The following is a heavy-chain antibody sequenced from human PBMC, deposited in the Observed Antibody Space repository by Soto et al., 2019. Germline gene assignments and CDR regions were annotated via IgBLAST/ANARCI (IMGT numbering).Heavy chain of an antibody. D-gene: IGHD3-10*01. J-gene: IGHJ4*02. Sequence: QVQLQQWGAGLLKPSETLSLTCAVYGGSFSGYYWSWIRQPPGKGLEWIGEINHSGSTNYNPSLKSRVTISVDPSKPQFSLKLSSGPAAEPAVYYCARGGGVYYYGSGSYYREDYFDYWGQGTLVTVSS. V-gene: IGHV4-34*01. CDR2: INHSGST. CDR3: ARGGGVYYYGSGSYYREDYFDY. CDR1: GGSFSGYY.